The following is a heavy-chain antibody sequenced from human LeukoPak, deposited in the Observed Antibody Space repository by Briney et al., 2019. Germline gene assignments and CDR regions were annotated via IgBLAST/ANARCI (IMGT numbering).Heavy chain of an antibody. CDR3: ARDRSDSYYFDY. Sequence: PGGSLRLSCAASGFTFSDYYMSWIRQAPGKGLEWVSYISSSGSTIYHADSVKGRFTISRDNAKNSLYLQMNSLRAEDTAVYYCARDRSDSYYFDYWGQGTLVTVSS. J-gene: IGHJ4*02. CDR1: GFTFSDYY. V-gene: IGHV3-11*01. D-gene: IGHD2-21*01. CDR2: ISSSGSTI.